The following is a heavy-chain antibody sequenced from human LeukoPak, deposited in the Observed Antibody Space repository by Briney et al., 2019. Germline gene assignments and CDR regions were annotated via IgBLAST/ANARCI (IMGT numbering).Heavy chain of an antibody. Sequence: GASVKVSCKASGYTFTSYAMHWVRQAPGQRLEWRGWINAGNGNTKYSQKFQGRVTITRDTSASTAYMELSSLRSEDTAVYYCARGRPYCSSTSCSRGGWFDPWGQGTLVTVSS. CDR1: GYTFTSYA. CDR2: INAGNGNT. D-gene: IGHD2-2*01. CDR3: ARGRPYCSSTSCSRGGWFDP. V-gene: IGHV1-3*01. J-gene: IGHJ5*02.